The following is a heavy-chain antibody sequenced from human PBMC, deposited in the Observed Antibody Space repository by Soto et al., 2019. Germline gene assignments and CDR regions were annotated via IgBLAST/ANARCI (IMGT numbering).Heavy chain of an antibody. V-gene: IGHV4-59*01. J-gene: IGHJ4*02. CDR2: ISHSGHT. D-gene: IGHD3-10*01. CDR1: GGSIKNYY. Sequence: QVQLQESSPGLVKPSETLSLTCTVSGGSIKNYYLSWIRQPPGGGLEWIAYISHSGHTNYNPSLQSRVAITVDPTENKFSMKMSSVTAADTAVYYCARPTCHYLLAGSFLHWGQGILVTVSA. CDR3: ARPTCHYLLAGSFLH.